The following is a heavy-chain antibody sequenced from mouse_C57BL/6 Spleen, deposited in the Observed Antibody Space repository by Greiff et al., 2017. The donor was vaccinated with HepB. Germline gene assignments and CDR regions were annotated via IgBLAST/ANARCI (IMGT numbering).Heavy chain of an antibody. CDR2: INPNNGGT. Sequence: EVQLQQSGPELVKPGASVKISCKASGYTFTDYYMNWVKQSHGKSLEWIGDINPNNGGTSYNQKFKGKATLTVDKSSSTAYMELRSLTSEDSAVYYCARYPLRNWGQGTLVTVSA. J-gene: IGHJ3*01. V-gene: IGHV1-26*01. CDR3: ARYPLRN. CDR1: GYTFTDYY. D-gene: IGHD1-1*01.